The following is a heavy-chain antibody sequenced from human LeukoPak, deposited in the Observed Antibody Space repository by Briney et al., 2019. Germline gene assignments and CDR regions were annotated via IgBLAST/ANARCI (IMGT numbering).Heavy chain of an antibody. CDR2: ISSSGSTI. D-gene: IGHD3-16*01. V-gene: IGHV3-48*03. J-gene: IGHJ6*02. Sequence: PGGSLRLSCAASGFTFSSYEMNSVRQAPGKGLERVSYISSSGSTIYYADSVKGRFTISRDNAKNSLYLQMNSLRAEDTAVYYCASLLPHYDYVWGSPYGMDVWGQGTTVTVSS. CDR1: GFTFSSYE. CDR3: ASLLPHYDYVWGSPYGMDV.